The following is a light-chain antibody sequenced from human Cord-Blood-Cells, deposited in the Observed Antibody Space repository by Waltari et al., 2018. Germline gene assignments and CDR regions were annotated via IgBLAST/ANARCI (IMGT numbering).Light chain of an antibody. CDR2: GAS. CDR1: QSVSSN. V-gene: IGKV3-15*01. CDR3: QQYNNWLT. Sequence: EIVMTQSPATLSVSPGERATLSCRASQSVSSNLAWYQQKPGQAPRLLIYGASTRATGSPARFSGSGSGTEFTLTISSLQSEDFAVYYCQQYNNWLTFGGGIKVEIK. J-gene: IGKJ4*01.